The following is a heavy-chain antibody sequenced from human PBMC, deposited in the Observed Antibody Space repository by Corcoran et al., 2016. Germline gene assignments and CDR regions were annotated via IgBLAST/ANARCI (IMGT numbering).Heavy chain of an antibody. Sequence: EVQLVESGGGLVKPGGSLRLSCAASGFTFSSYSMNWVRQAPGKGLEWVSSISSSSSYIYYAASVKGRFTISRANAKNSLYLQMNSRRAEDTAVYYCARDGRRFGELFVGWFDPWGHGTLVTVSS. J-gene: IGHJ5*02. CDR2: ISSSSSYI. V-gene: IGHV3-21*01. D-gene: IGHD3-10*01. CDR3: ARDGRRFGELFVGWFDP. CDR1: GFTFSSYS.